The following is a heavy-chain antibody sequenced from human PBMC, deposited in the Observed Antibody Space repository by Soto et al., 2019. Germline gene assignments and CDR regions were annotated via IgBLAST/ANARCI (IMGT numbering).Heavy chain of an antibody. J-gene: IGHJ4*02. CDR1: GFTFSSYW. CDR2: IKQDGSEK. CDR3: ERHPFGNFGH. V-gene: IGHV3-7*01. Sequence: GGSLRLSCAASGFTFSSYWMAWVRQAPGKGLEWLANIKQDGSEKYYVDSVKGRFTISRDNTKNSLYLQIKSLRDEDTAVYYCERHPFGNFGHWGQGAQVTVSS. D-gene: IGHD3-10*01.